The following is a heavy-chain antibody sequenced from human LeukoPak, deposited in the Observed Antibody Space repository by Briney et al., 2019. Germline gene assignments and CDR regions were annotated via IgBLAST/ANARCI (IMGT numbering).Heavy chain of an antibody. Sequence: PGGSLRLSCAASGFTFSSYAMSWVRQAPGKGLEWVSAISGSGGSTYYADSVKGRFTIPRDNSKNTLYLQMNSLRAEDTAVYYCAKGSYDSANGALDYWGQGTLVTVSS. V-gene: IGHV3-23*01. J-gene: IGHJ4*02. CDR1: GFTFSSYA. CDR2: ISGSGGST. D-gene: IGHD3-22*01. CDR3: AKGSYDSANGALDY.